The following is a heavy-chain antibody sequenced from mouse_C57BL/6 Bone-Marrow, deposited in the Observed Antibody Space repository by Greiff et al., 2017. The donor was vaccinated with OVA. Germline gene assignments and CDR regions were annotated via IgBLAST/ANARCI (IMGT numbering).Heavy chain of an antibody. J-gene: IGHJ3*01. Sequence: EVHLVESGGGLVKPGGSLKLSCAASGFTFSSYAMSWVRQTPEKRLEWVATISAGGSYTYYPDNVKGRFTISRDNAKNNLYLQMSHLKSEDTAMYYCARGAFYYDCDGAWFAYWGQGTLVTVSA. CDR3: ARGAFYYDCDGAWFAY. D-gene: IGHD2-4*01. CDR2: ISAGGSYT. CDR1: GFTFSSYA. V-gene: IGHV5-4*01.